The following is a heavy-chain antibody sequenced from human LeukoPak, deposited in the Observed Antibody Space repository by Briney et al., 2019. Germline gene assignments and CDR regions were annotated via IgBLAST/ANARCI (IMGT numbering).Heavy chain of an antibody. CDR1: GFTFSSYS. CDR2: ISSSSSHI. CDR3: ARAPRGYSGYEKSNWFDP. V-gene: IGHV3-21*01. D-gene: IGHD5-12*01. J-gene: IGHJ5*02. Sequence: GGSLRLSCAASGFTFSSYSMNWVRQAPGKGLEWVSSISSSSSHIYYADSVKGRFTISRDNAKNSLYLQMNSLRAEDTAVYYCARAPRGYSGYEKSNWFDPWGQGTLVTVSS.